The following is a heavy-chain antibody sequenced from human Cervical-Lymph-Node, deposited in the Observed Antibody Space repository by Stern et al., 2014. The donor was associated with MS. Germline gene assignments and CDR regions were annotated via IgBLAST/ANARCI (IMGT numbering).Heavy chain of an antibody. CDR2: IIPILGTA. J-gene: IGHJ4*02. Sequence: VQLVQSGAEVKKPGSSVKVSCKASGGAINSFDISWVRQAPGQGPEWLGDIIPILGTANFAQKFQGRVSFTADDSTNTDYMELSSLRSDDTAVYYCARHQAGIAGNWGQGTLVIVSS. V-gene: IGHV1-69*01. CDR3: ARHQAGIAGN. D-gene: IGHD6-13*01. CDR1: GGAINSFD.